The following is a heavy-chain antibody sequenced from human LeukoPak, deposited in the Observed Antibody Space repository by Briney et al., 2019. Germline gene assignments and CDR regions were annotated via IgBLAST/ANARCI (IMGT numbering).Heavy chain of an antibody. CDR3: ARDREGGYNLFDY. V-gene: IGHV1-69*13. CDR2: IIPIFGTA. CDR1: GGTFSSYA. J-gene: IGHJ4*02. Sequence: SVKVSCKASGGTFSSYAISWVRQAPGQGLEWMGGIIPIFGTANYAQKFQGRVTITADESTSTAYMELSSLRSEDTAVYYCARDREGGYNLFDYWGQGTLVTVSS. D-gene: IGHD5-24*01.